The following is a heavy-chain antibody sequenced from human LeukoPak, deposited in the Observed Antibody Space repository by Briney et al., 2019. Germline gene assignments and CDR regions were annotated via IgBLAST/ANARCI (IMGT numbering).Heavy chain of an antibody. D-gene: IGHD3-9*01. CDR2: SSYDRTTI. Sequence: PGGSLRLSCAASGFTFSSYSMNWVRQAPGKGLEWVAHSSYDRTTIYYADSVKDRFTISRDNAKNSLYLQMNSLRAEDTAVYYCARDQHYDILTGYSPYNWFDPWGQGTLVTVSS. CDR3: ARDQHYDILTGYSPYNWFDP. J-gene: IGHJ5*02. CDR1: GFTFSSYS. V-gene: IGHV3-48*04.